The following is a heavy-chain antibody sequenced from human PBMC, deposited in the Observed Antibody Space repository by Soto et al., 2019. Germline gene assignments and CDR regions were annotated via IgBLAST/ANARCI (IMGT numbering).Heavy chain of an antibody. CDR3: ARIDGYNWNPRDY. D-gene: IGHD1-20*01. J-gene: IGHJ4*02. CDR1: GSTFTSYD. CDR2: MNXNSGNX. Sequence: XSVKVSCKASGSTFTSYDINWVRQATGQALEWMGWMNXNSGNXGYAQKFQGRXXMTRNNSXXKAYMELSSLRSEETAVYYCARIDGYNWNPRDYWGQGTLVTVS. V-gene: IGHV1-8*01.